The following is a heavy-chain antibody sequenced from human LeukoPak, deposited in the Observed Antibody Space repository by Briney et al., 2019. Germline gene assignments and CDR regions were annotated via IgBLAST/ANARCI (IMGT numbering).Heavy chain of an antibody. Sequence: SQTLSLTCAISGDSVSTDSAGWNWIRQSPSRGLEWLGRTYYKSNWYNDYAVSVKSRITLNADTSRNQFSLQLNSVTPEDTAVYYCARGWLQSGFHYWGQGTLVTVSS. CDR2: TYYKSNWYN. CDR3: ARGWLQSGFHY. J-gene: IGHJ4*02. CDR1: GDSVSTDSAG. D-gene: IGHD5-24*01. V-gene: IGHV6-1*01.